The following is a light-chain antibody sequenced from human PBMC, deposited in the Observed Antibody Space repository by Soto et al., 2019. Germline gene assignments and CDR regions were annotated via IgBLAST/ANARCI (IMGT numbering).Light chain of an antibody. CDR2: DAS. V-gene: IGKV3-11*01. Sequence: EIVLTQSLASLSLSPGERANVSYRASQSVSSYFAWYQQKPGQAPRLIIYDASNRATGIPARFSGSGSGTDFTVTISSLEPEDFAVYYCQQRSNWPPRVTFGGGTKVEIK. J-gene: IGKJ4*01. CDR3: QQRSNWPPRVT. CDR1: QSVSSY.